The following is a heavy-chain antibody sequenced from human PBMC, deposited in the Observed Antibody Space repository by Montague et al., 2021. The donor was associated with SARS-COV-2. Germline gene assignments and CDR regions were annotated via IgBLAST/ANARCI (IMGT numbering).Heavy chain of an antibody. J-gene: IGHJ4*02. V-gene: IGHV4-34*01. CDR2: INHSGST. Sequence: SETLSLTCAVYGGSFSGYYWSWIRQHPGKGLERIGEINHSGSTNYYPSLKSRVTISVDTSKNQFSLKLSSVTAADTAVYYCARGEYSSSWYGNKDYFDYWGQGTLVTVSS. D-gene: IGHD6-13*01. CDR1: GGSFSGYY. CDR3: ARGEYSSSWYGNKDYFDY.